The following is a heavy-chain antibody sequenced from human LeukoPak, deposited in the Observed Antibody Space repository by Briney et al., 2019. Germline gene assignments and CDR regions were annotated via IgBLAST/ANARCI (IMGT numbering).Heavy chain of an antibody. CDR2: ISSSSSYI. CDR3: AREASAGPDY. V-gene: IGHV3-21*01. D-gene: IGHD3-3*01. Sequence: GGSLRLSCAASGFTFITYSMNWVRQAPGKGLEWVSCISSSSSYIYYADSVKGRFTISRDSAKNSLYLQVNSLRAEDTAVYYCAREASAGPDYWGQGTLVTVSS. J-gene: IGHJ4*02. CDR1: GFTFITYS.